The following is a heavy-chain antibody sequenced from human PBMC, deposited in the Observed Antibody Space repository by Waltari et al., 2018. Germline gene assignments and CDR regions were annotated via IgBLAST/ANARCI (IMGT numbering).Heavy chain of an antibody. D-gene: IGHD6-6*01. V-gene: IGHV4-59*01. J-gene: IGHJ5*02. CDR3: AREGSSGNWFDP. Sequence: QVQLQEAGPGLVKPSEALSLTCPVPGGSISSYYRSWHRQPPGKGLEWIGYIYYSVSTNYSPSLKSRVTISVDTSKNQFSLKLSSVTAADTAVYYCAREGSSGNWFDPWGQGTLVTVSS. CDR2: IYYSVST. CDR1: GGSISSYY.